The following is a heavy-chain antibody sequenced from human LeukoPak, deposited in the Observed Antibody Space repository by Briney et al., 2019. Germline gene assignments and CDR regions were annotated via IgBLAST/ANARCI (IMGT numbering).Heavy chain of an antibody. Sequence: GGSMRLSCAGSGFTFSNSWMGWVRQMPGKGLEWMGIIYPNDSDTRYSPSFQGQATISADKSISTTYLQWSSLKASDTAMYYCARRGVVGSKVFDYWGQGTLVTVSS. V-gene: IGHV5-51*01. CDR2: IYPNDSDT. D-gene: IGHD1-26*01. J-gene: IGHJ4*02. CDR3: ARRGVVGSKVFDY. CDR1: GFTFSNSW.